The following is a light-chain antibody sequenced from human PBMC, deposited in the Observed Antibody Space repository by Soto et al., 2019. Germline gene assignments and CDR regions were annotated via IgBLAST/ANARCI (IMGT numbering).Light chain of an antibody. J-gene: IGKJ1*01. CDR3: QQYAGSPRT. CDR1: QSVTSNY. CDR2: GAS. V-gene: IGKV3-20*01. Sequence: EIVFTHSPGTLSLSPVERATLSCRASQSVTSNYLAWYQQKPGQAPRLLIYGASSRATGIPDRFSGSGSGTDFTLTISRPEPEDFAVYYCQQYAGSPRTFGQGTKVDIK.